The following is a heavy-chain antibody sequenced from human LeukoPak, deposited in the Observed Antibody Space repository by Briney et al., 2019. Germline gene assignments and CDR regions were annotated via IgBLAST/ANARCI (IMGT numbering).Heavy chain of an antibody. CDR2: ISYDGSNK. V-gene: IGHV3-30*03. CDR3: AREGGSGSGWYYYYYYYMDV. J-gene: IGHJ6*03. Sequence: GGSLRLSCAASGFTFSSYGMHWVRQAPGKGLEWVAVISYDGSNKYYADSVKGRFTISRDNAKNSLYLQMNSLRAEDTAVYYCAREGGSGSGWYYYYYYYMDVWGKGTTVTVSS. CDR1: GFTFSSYG. D-gene: IGHD6-19*01.